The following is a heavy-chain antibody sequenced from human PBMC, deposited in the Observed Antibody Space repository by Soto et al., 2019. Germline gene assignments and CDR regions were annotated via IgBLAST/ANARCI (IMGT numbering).Heavy chain of an antibody. V-gene: IGHV4-59*08. Sequence: SETLSLTCTVSGGSISSYYWSWIRQPPGKGLEWIGYIYYSGSTNYSPSLKSRVTISVDTSKNQFSLKLSSVTAADTAVYYCARHGSGSYYASYFDYWGQGTLVTVSS. J-gene: IGHJ4*02. CDR3: ARHGSGSYYASYFDY. CDR1: GGSISSYY. CDR2: IYYSGST. D-gene: IGHD3-10*01.